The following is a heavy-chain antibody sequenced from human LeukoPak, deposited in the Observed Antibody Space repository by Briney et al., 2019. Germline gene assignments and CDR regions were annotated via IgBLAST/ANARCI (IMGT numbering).Heavy chain of an antibody. J-gene: IGHJ4*02. CDR1: GFTFSTYS. Sequence: GGSLRLSCAASGFTFSTYSMNWVRQAPGKGLEWVSSISSSGNSMYYADSVKGRFTISRDNAKNSLYLQMHSLRAEDTAVYYCASVMELGIWLFDYWGQGTLVTVSS. V-gene: IGHV3-21*01. D-gene: IGHD3-9*01. CDR3: ASVMELGIWLFDY. CDR2: ISSSGNSM.